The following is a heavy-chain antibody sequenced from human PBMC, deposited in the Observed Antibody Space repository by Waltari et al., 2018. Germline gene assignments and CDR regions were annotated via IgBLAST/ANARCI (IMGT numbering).Heavy chain of an antibody. CDR3: ARGADTAMVTISWFDP. J-gene: IGHJ5*02. D-gene: IGHD5-18*01. CDR1: GGSISSGGYS. CDR2: IYHSGST. V-gene: IGHV4-30-2*01. Sequence: QLQLQESGSGLVKPSQTLSPTCAVSGGSISSGGYSWSWIRKPPGKGLEWIGYIYHSGSTYYNPSLKSRVTISVDRSKNQFSLKLSSVTAADTAVYYCARGADTAMVTISWFDPWGQGTLVTVSS.